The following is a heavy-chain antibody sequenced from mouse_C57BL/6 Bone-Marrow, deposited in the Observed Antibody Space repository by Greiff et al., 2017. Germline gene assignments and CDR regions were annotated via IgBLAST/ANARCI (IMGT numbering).Heavy chain of an antibody. D-gene: IGHD1-1*01. CDR2: IHPNSGST. CDR3: ALITSVVAFYYYAMDY. CDR1: GYTFTSYW. Sequence: QVQLQQPGAELVKPGASVKLSCKASGYTFTSYWMHWVKQRPGQGLEWIGMIHPNSGSTNYNEKFKSKATLTVDKSSSTAYMQLSSLTSDDSAVYYCALITSVVAFYYYAMDYWGQGTSVTVSS. V-gene: IGHV1-64*01. J-gene: IGHJ4*01.